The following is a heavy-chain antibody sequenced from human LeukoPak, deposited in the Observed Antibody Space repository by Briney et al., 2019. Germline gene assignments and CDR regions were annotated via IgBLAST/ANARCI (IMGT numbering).Heavy chain of an antibody. Sequence: GASVKVSCKASGYTFTGYYMHWVRQAPGQGLEWMGRINPNSGGTNYAQKFQGRVTMTRDTPISTAYMELSRLRSDDTAVYYCARDPYYYGSGSYRRIYYYMDVWGKGTTVTVSS. CDR3: ARDPYYYGSGSYRRIYYYMDV. CDR1: GYTFTGYY. D-gene: IGHD3-10*01. CDR2: INPNSGGT. V-gene: IGHV1-2*06. J-gene: IGHJ6*03.